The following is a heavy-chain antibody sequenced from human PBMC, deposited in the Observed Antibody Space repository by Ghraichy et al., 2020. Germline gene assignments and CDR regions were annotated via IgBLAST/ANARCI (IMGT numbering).Heavy chain of an antibody. CDR2: SRDKVKSYTT. CDR3: ARVRAGSGDFDL. Sequence: GGSLRLSCAASGFTFSDHYMDWVRQAPGKGLEWVGRSRDKVKSYTTEYAASVKGRFTISRDDSTNSLYLRMNSLKTEDTAVYYCARVRAGSGDFDLWGQGTLVTVSS. CDR1: GFTFSDHY. J-gene: IGHJ4*02. V-gene: IGHV3-72*01. D-gene: IGHD3-10*01.